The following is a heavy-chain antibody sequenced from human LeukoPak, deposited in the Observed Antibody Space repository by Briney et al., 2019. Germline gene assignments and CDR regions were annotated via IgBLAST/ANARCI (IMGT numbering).Heavy chain of an antibody. D-gene: IGHD6-13*01. CDR3: AKDLIAAAGTWYYYYYMDV. CDR2: IRYDGSNK. CDR1: GFTSSSYG. J-gene: IGHJ6*03. V-gene: IGHV3-30*02. Sequence: GGSLRLSCAASGFTSSSYGMHWVRQAPGKGLEWVAFIRYDGSNKYYADSVKGRFTISRDNSKNTLYLQMNSLGAEDTAVYYCAKDLIAAAGTWYYYYYMDVWGKGTTVTISS.